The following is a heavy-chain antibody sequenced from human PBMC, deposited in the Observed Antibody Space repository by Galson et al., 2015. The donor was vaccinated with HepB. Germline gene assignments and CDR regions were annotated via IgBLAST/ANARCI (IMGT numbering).Heavy chain of an antibody. V-gene: IGHV3-23*01. CDR1: GFTFSDYA. CDR3: AKGRTEQQLVTPFDY. CDR2: ISGSGGST. Sequence: SLRLSCAASGFTFSDYAMSWVRQAPGKGLEWVSDISGSGGSTYYADSVKGRFTISRDNSKNTLYLQMNSLRAEDTAVYYCAKGRTEQQLVTPFDYWGQGTLVTVSS. J-gene: IGHJ4*02. D-gene: IGHD6-13*01.